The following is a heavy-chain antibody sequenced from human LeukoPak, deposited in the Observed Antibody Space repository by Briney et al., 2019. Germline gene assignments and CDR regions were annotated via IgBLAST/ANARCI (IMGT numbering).Heavy chain of an antibody. V-gene: IGHV4-39*01. Sequence: SETLSLTCTVSGGSISSSSYYWGWIRQPPGKGLEWIGNVYYSGSTYYNPSLKSRVTISVDTSKNQFSLKLSSVTAADTAVYYCASSANLTVTGGVDYFDYWGQGTLVTVSS. CDR3: ASSANLTVTGGVDYFDY. J-gene: IGHJ4*02. CDR2: VYYSGST. D-gene: IGHD4-17*01. CDR1: GGSISSSSYY.